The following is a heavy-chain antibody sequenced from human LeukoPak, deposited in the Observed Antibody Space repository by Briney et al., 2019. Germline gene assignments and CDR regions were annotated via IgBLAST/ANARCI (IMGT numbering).Heavy chain of an antibody. CDR3: ARGGVNTLYYYYYYYMDV. CDR2: INPSGGST. D-gene: IGHD3-16*01. CDR1: GYTFTSYY. J-gene: IGHJ6*03. V-gene: IGHV1-46*01. Sequence: ASVKVSCKASGYTFTSYYMHWVRQAPGQGLEWMGIINPSGGSTSYAQKFQGRVTMTRDMSTSTVYMELSSLRSEDTAVYYCARGGVNTLYYYYYYYMDVWGKGTTVTISS.